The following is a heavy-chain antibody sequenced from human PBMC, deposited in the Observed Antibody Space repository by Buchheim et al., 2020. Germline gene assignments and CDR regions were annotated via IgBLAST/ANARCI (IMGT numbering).Heavy chain of an antibody. CDR1: GFTFSSYS. J-gene: IGHJ4*02. CDR2: ISSSSSYI. V-gene: IGHV3-21*01. CDR3: ARSVSGGSYSDY. Sequence: EVQLVESGGGLVKPGGSLRLSCAASGFTFSSYSMNWVRQAPGKGLEWVSSISSSSSYIYYADSVKGRFTISRDNDQNSLTLKMKSLRAEDTAVCYCARSVSGGSYSDYWGQGTL. D-gene: IGHD2-15*01.